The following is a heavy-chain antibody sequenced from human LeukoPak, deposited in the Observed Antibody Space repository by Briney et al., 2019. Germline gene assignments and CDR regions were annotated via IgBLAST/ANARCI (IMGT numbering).Heavy chain of an antibody. CDR3: AKGPIAAAGSWPTHY. CDR2: ISGDGSST. Sequence: PGGSLRLSCAASGFTFSSYWMHWVRQAPGKGLVWVSRISGDGSSTTYADSVKGRVTISRDNSKNTLYLQMNSVRAEETAVYYCAKGPIAAAGSWPTHYWGQGTMVTVSS. D-gene: IGHD6-13*01. CDR1: GFTFSSYW. V-gene: IGHV3-74*01. J-gene: IGHJ3*01.